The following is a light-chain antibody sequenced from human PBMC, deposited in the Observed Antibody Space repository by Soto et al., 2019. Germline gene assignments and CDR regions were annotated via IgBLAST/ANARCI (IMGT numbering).Light chain of an antibody. J-gene: IGKJ1*01. CDR1: QSVSSY. CDR3: VQRSTWPWT. Sequence: EIVLTQSPATLSLSPGERATLSCRASQSVSSYLAWYQHKFGQAPRLLFYDTSNRAAGTPARFGSSGSGTDFPLTISSLEPEDFAVYYCVQRSTWPWTVGQVTKVGIK. V-gene: IGKV3-11*01. CDR2: DTS.